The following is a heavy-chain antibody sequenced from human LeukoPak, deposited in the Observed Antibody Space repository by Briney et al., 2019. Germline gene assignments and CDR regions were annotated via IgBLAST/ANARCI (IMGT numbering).Heavy chain of an antibody. CDR1: GGSISSYY. CDR2: ISSGGSTI. CDR3: ATKREQWLVPTYYFDY. D-gene: IGHD6-19*01. Sequence: PSETLSLTCTVSGGSISSYYWSWIRQPPGKGLEWVSYISSGGSTIHYADSVKGRFTISRDNAKNSLYLQMNSLRAEDTAVYYCATKREQWLVPTYYFDYWGQGTLVTVSS. V-gene: IGHV3-11*01. J-gene: IGHJ4*02.